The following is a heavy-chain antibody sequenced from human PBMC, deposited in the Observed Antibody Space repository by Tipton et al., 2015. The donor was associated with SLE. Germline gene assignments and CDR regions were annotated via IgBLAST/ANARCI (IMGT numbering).Heavy chain of an antibody. D-gene: IGHD5-18*01. J-gene: IGHJ4*02. Sequence: LRLSCTVSGDSMSSGGYYWSWIRHHPGKGLEWIGYIYYSGNTFYNPSLKSRITISIDTSKNQFSLKLTSVTVADTAVYYCAKVLQGAMVPYYFASWGQGTLVTVSS. CDR3: AKVLQGAMVPYYFAS. CDR1: GDSMSSGGYY. V-gene: IGHV4-31*03. CDR2: IYYSGNT.